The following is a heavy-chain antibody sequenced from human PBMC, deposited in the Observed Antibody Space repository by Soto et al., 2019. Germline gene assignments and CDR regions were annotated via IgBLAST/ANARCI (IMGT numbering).Heavy chain of an antibody. CDR3: AKASASYLTTHYFDY. Sequence: GGSLRLSCAASGFTFSSYAMSWVRQAPGKGLEWVSAISGSGGSTYYADSVKGRFTISRDNSKNTLYLQMNSLRAEDTAVYYCAKASASYLTTHYFDYWGQGTLVTVSS. V-gene: IGHV3-23*01. D-gene: IGHD4-4*01. CDR1: GFTFSSYA. CDR2: ISGSGGST. J-gene: IGHJ4*02.